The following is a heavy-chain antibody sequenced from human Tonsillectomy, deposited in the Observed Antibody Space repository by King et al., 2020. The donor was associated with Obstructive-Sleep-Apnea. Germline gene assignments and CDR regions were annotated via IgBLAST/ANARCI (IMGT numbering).Heavy chain of an antibody. D-gene: IGHD1-26*01. V-gene: IGHV1-18*01. Sequence: VQLVESGAEVKKPGASVKVSCKTSGYTFSNYGINWVRQAPGQGLEWMGWVSDYNANTNYAQKFQGRVTMTTDTFTTTAYMELRSLRSDDTAVYYCASDGFSGSYSSIYWFDPWGQGTLVTVSS. J-gene: IGHJ5*02. CDR3: ASDGFSGSYSSIYWFDP. CDR1: GYTFSNYG. CDR2: VSDYNANT.